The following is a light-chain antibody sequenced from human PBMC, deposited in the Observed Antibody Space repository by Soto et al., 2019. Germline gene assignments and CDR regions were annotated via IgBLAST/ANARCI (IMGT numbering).Light chain of an antibody. Sequence: DIQMTQSPSSLSASVGDRVTITCRASQVISNYLAWYQQKPGKVPKLLIYDASTLQSGVPFRFSGSGSGTDFTLTISSLQPEDVATYYCQKYNSAPWTFGQGTKVEIK. V-gene: IGKV1-27*01. CDR2: DAS. J-gene: IGKJ1*01. CDR3: QKYNSAPWT. CDR1: QVISNY.